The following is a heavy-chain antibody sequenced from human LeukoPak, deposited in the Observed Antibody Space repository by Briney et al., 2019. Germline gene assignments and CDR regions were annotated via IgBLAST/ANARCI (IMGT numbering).Heavy chain of an antibody. D-gene: IGHD3-22*01. CDR2: IKGDGSYK. Sequence: GGSLRLSCAASGFTFSNYWMSWVRQAPGKGLEWVADIKGDGSYKYYVDSVKGRFTISRDNAKSSVYLQMNTLRAEDTAVYYCATSADSSGNDWGQGTLVTVSS. V-gene: IGHV3-7*03. CDR1: GFTFSNYW. J-gene: IGHJ4*02. CDR3: ATSADSSGND.